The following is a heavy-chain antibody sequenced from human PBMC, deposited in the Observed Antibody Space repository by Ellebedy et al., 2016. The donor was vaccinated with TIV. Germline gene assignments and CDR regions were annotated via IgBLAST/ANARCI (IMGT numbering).Heavy chain of an antibody. J-gene: IGHJ4*02. CDR2: ISSSSSYT. V-gene: IGHV3-11*06. D-gene: IGHD6-19*01. CDR1: GFTFSDYY. Sequence: GESLKISXAASGFTFSDYYMSWIRQAPGKGLEWVSYISSSSSYTNYADSMKGRFTISRDNSKNTLYLQMSSLRAEDTAVYYCVKGVAVDYWGQGTLVTVSS. CDR3: VKGVAVDY.